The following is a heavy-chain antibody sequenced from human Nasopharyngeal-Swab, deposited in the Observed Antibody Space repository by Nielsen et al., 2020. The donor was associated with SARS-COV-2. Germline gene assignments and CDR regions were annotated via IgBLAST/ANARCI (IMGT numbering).Heavy chain of an antibody. CDR1: GGSISSGDYY. D-gene: IGHD6-6*01. V-gene: IGHV4-30-4*01. CDR2: IYYSGST. CDR3: ARGLVRSLNSYYYYMDV. J-gene: IGHJ6*03. Sequence: SETLSLTCTVSGGSISSGDYYWSWIRQPPGKGLEWIGYIYYSGSTYYNPSLKSRVTISVDTSKNQFSLKLSSVTAADTAVYYCARGLVRSLNSYYYYMDVWGKGTAVTVSS.